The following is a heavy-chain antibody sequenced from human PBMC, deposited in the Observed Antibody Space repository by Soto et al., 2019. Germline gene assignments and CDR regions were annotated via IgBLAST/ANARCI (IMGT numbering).Heavy chain of an antibody. CDR1: GYSFTSYW. CDR2: IDPSDSYT. CDR3: ARHISSSSSPLDY. Sequence: GESLKISCKGSGYSFTSYWISWVRQMPGKGLEWMGRIDPSDSYTNYSPSFQGHVTISADKSISTAYLQWSSLKASDTAMYYCARHISSSSSPLDYWGQGXLITVYS. D-gene: IGHD6-6*01. V-gene: IGHV5-10-1*01. J-gene: IGHJ4*02.